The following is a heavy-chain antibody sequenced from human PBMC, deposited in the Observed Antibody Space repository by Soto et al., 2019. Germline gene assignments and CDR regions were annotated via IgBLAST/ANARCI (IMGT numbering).Heavy chain of an antibody. CDR3: AERYSFSLDF. Sequence: ASVKVSCKASGSTFRSHTINWVRQAPGQGLEWMGGIIPVFGSTSYAQKFLGRVTISADESTGTAYIELRSLRSDDTAVYYCAERYSFSLDFWGQGTLVTVS. V-gene: IGHV1-69*13. D-gene: IGHD5-18*01. J-gene: IGHJ4*02. CDR1: GSTFRSHT. CDR2: IIPVFGST.